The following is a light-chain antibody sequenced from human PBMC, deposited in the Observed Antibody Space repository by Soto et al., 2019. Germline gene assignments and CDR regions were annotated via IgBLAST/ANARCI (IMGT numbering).Light chain of an antibody. V-gene: IGKV3-20*01. J-gene: IGKJ5*01. CDR1: QSVSSSY. CDR3: QQYGSSHPEIT. CDR2: GAS. Sequence: EIVLTQSPGTLSLSPGERATLSCRASQSVSSSYLAWYQQKPGQAPRLLIYGASSRATGIPDRFSGSGSGTDFTLTISRLEPEDFAVYYCQQYGSSHPEITFGQGTRLEIK.